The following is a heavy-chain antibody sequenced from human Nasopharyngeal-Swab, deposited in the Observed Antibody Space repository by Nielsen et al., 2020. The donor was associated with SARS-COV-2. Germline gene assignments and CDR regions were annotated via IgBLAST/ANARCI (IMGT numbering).Heavy chain of an antibody. V-gene: IGHV1-46*01. D-gene: IGHD5-12*01. CDR3: ARVGVGYSGYDSVDY. CDR1: GYTFTSYY. CDR2: INPSGGST. J-gene: IGHJ4*02. Sequence: ASVTVSCKASGYTFTSYYMHWVRKAPGQGLEWMGIINPSGGSTSYAQKFQGRVTMTRDTSTSTVYLELSSLRSDDTAVYYCARVGVGYSGYDSVDYWGQGTLVTVSS.